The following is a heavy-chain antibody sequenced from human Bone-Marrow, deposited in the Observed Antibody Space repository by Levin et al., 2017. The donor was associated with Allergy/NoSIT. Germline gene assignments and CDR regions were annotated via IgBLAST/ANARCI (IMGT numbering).Heavy chain of an antibody. V-gene: IGHV3-7*01. CDR2: INQDGSEK. CDR1: GFTFSSYW. CDR3: AREGVDGSSLLYDP. D-gene: IGHD6-13*01. Sequence: PGGSLRLSCVVSGFTFSSYWMSWVRQAPGKGLEWVANINQDGSEKYYVDSVKGRFTISRDNAENSLYLQMSSLRVEDTAVYYCAREGVDGSSLLYDPWGQGTLVTVSS. J-gene: IGHJ5*02.